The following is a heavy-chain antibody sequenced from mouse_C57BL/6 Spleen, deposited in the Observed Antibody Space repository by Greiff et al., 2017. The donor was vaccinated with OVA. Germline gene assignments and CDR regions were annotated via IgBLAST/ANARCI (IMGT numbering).Heavy chain of an antibody. CDR1: GFTFSDYG. CDR2: ISSGSSTI. Sequence: EVMLVESGGGLVKPGGSLKLSCAASGFTFSDYGMHWVRQAPEKGLEWVAYISSGSSTIYYADTVKGRFTISRDNAKNTLFLQMTSLRSEDTAMYYCAKTLTGGYFDVWGTGTTVTVSS. CDR3: AKTLTGGYFDV. V-gene: IGHV5-17*01. D-gene: IGHD4-1*01. J-gene: IGHJ1*03.